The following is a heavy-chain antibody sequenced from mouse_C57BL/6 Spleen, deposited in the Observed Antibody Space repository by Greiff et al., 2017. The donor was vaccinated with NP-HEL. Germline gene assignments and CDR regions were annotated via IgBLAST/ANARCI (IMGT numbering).Heavy chain of an antibody. J-gene: IGHJ3*01. CDR3: TRGGLRRSWFAY. V-gene: IGHV14-4*01. D-gene: IGHD2-4*01. Sequence: VQLQQSGAELVRPGASVKLSCTASGFNIKDDYMHWVKQRPEQGLEWIGWLDPENGDTEYASKFQGKATITADTSSNTAYLQLSSLTYEDTAVYYCTRGGLRRSWFAYWGQGTLVTVSA. CDR1: GFNIKDDY. CDR2: LDPENGDT.